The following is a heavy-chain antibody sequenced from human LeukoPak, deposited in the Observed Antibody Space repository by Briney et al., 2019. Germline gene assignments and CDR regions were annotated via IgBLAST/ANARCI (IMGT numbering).Heavy chain of an antibody. V-gene: IGHV4-30-2*05. CDR1: GGSISSGAYS. CDR3: AKDGTARGIGYFQH. J-gene: IGHJ1*01. D-gene: IGHD6-13*01. Sequence: PSETLSLTCAVSGGSISSGAYSWSWIRQPPGKGLEWIGYIYHSGSTFYNPSLKSRVTISVDTSKNQFSLKLSPVTAADTAVYYCAKDGTARGIGYFQHWGQGTLVTVSS. CDR2: IYHSGST.